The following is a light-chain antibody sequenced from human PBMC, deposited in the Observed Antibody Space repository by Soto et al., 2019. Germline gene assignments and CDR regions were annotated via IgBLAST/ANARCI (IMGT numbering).Light chain of an antibody. J-gene: IGKJ1*01. CDR1: QTISSW. CDR3: QHYNVYSRT. V-gene: IGKV1-5*01. Sequence: DIRMTQSPSTLSASVGDRVTITCRASQTISSWLAWYQQNPGKAPKLLIYDASTLESGVPSRFSGSGSRTEFTLTITSLQPDDFATYYCQHYNVYSRTFGQGTKVDI. CDR2: DAS.